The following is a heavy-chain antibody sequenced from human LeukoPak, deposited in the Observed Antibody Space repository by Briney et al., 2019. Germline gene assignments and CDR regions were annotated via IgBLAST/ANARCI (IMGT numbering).Heavy chain of an antibody. J-gene: IGHJ4*02. CDR2: INHSGST. CDR1: GGSFSGYY. CDR3: ARAVGYCSSTSCKYYFDY. V-gene: IGHV4-34*01. Sequence: KASETLSLTCAVYGGSFSGYYWSWIRQPPGKGLEWIGEINHSGSTNYNPSLKSRVTISVDTSKNQLSLKLSSVTAADTAVYYCARAVGYCSSTSCKYYFDYWGQGTLVTVSS. D-gene: IGHD2-2*01.